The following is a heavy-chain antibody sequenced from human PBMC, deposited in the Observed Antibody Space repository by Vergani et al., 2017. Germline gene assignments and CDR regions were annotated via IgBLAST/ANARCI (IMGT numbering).Heavy chain of an antibody. CDR1: GFALNRHA. V-gene: IGHV3-30-3*01. J-gene: IGHJ4*02. CDR3: VRDRGLCAGGRCYTEAWDY. CDR2: ISFDGTNE. D-gene: IGHD2-2*02. Sequence: QVQLVEWGGGVVQPGTSLRLSCVVSGFALNRHAMYWVRQAPGKGLEWVVGISFDGTNEYYPDLVKGRFTISRDIAKNTLYLQVRSLRLEDTGVYHCVRDRGLCAGGRCYTEAWDYWGQGTRVTVSS.